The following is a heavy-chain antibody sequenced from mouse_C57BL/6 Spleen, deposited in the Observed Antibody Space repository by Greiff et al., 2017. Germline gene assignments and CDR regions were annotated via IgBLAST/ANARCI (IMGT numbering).Heavy chain of an antibody. J-gene: IGHJ4*01. Sequence: EVKLMESGGGLVKPGGSLKLSCAASGFTFSDYGMHWVRQAPEKGLEWVAYISSGSSTIYYADTVKGRFTISRDNAKNTLFLQMTSLRSEDAAVYYCARRGYYGSSFAMDDWGQGTSVTVSS. D-gene: IGHD1-1*01. CDR1: GFTFSDYG. V-gene: IGHV5-17*01. CDR2: ISSGSSTI. CDR3: ARRGYYGSSFAMDD.